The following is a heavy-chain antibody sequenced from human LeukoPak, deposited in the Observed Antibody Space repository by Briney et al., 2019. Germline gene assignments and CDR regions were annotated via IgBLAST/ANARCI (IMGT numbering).Heavy chain of an antibody. CDR2: ISSTSTSM. CDR1: GFTFSSST. J-gene: IGHJ5*02. CDR3: ARSLEVDP. V-gene: IGHV3-21*01. Sequence: GGSLRLSCAASGFTFSSSTMNWVRQTPGKGLEWVSSISSTSTSMNYAGSVRGRFTISRDNAKNSLYLQMSSLRAEDTAVYYCARSLEVDPWGQGTLVTVSS.